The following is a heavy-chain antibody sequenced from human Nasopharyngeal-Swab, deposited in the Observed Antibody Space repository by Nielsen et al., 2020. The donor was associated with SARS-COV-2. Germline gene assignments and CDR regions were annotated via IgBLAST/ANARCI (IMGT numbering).Heavy chain of an antibody. V-gene: IGHV4-59*01. CDR3: ARALYYYYCMDV. CDR1: GGSISSYY. CDR2: INYSGST. J-gene: IGHJ6*03. Sequence: SETLSLTCTVSGGSISSYYWSWIRQPPGKGLEWIGYINYSGSTNYNPSLKSRVTISVDTSKNQFSLKLSSVTAADTAVYYCARALYYYYCMDVWGKGTTVTVSS.